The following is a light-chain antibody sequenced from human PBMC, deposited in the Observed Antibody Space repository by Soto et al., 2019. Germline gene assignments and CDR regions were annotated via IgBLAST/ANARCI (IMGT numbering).Light chain of an antibody. V-gene: IGKV1-33*01. CDR2: AAS. CDR1: QDISNY. Sequence: DIPMTQSPSSLSASVGDRATITCQASQDISNYLNWYHQKPGKAPQLQIYAASNLETGVPSMFSGSGSGTDFTFTISSLQPEDIATYYCEQYDNLRYTFGQGTKREIK. J-gene: IGKJ2*01. CDR3: EQYDNLRYT.